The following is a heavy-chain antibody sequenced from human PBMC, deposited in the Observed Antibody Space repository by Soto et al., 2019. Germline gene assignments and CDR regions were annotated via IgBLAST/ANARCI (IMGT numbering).Heavy chain of an antibody. D-gene: IGHD3-3*01. J-gene: IGHJ6*02. CDR1: GFTFGDYA. CDR2: IRSKAYGGTT. V-gene: IGHV3-49*03. Sequence: GGSLRLSCTASGFTFGDYAMSWFRQAPGKGLEWVGFIRSKAYGGTTEYAASVKGRFTISRDDSKSIAYLQMNSLKTEDTAVYYCTRESEYDFWSGYYPPRHYYYGMDVWGQGTTVTVSS. CDR3: TRESEYDFWSGYYPPRHYYYGMDV.